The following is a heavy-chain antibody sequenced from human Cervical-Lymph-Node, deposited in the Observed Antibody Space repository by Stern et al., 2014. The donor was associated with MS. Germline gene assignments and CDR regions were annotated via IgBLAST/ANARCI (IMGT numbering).Heavy chain of an antibody. J-gene: IGHJ4*02. Sequence: VQLVESGPEVKRPGESLKISCQASGYTFTSYWIGWVRQMPGKGLERIAIIFPGGSDIRYSPSFQGQVTISADKSSSTAYLQGNNLKASDTAIYYCARQRYFDYWGQGTLVTVSS. CDR3: ARQRYFDY. V-gene: IGHV5-51*01. CDR1: GYTFTSYW. CDR2: IFPGGSDI.